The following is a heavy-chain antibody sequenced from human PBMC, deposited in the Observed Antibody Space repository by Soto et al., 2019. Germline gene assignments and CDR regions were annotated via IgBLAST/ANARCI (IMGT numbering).Heavy chain of an antibody. D-gene: IGHD2-15*01. CDR2: ISAYNGNT. V-gene: IGHV1-18*01. CDR3: ASYCSGGSCPLSDAFDI. J-gene: IGHJ3*02. Sequence: ASVKVSCKASGYTFSSYGISWVRQAPGQGLEWMGWISAYNGNTNYAQKLQGRVTMTTDTSTSTAYMELSSLRSEDTAVYYCASYCSGGSCPLSDAFDIWGQGTMVTVSS. CDR1: GYTFSSYG.